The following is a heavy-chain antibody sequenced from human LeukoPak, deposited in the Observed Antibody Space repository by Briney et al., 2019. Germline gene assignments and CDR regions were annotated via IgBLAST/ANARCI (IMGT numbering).Heavy chain of an antibody. CDR1: GFTFSTYW. CDR2: FNSDGRST. Sequence: GGSLRLSCAASGFTFSTYWMHWVRHAPGKGLVWVSRFNSDGRSTYYADSMKGRFTISRDNAKNTLYLQMNSLRAEDTAVYYCARGRYYLDSWGQGTLVTVSS. J-gene: IGHJ4*02. D-gene: IGHD4-17*01. CDR3: ARGRYYLDS. V-gene: IGHV3-74*01.